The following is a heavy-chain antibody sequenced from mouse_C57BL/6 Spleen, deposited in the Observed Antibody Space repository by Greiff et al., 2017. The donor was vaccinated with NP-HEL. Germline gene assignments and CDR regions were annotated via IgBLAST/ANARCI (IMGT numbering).Heavy chain of an antibody. Sequence: VKLVESGAELVRPGASVTLSCKASGYTFTDYEMHWVKQTPVHGLEWIGAIDPETGGTAYNQKFKGKAILTADKSSSTAYMELRSLTSEDSAVYYCTREGAYGSSYEDYWGQGTTLTVSS. V-gene: IGHV1-15*01. CDR2: IDPETGGT. J-gene: IGHJ2*01. D-gene: IGHD1-1*01. CDR1: GYTFTDYE. CDR3: TREGAYGSSYEDY.